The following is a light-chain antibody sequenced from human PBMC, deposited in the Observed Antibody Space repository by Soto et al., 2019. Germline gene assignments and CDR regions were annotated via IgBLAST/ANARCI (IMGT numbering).Light chain of an antibody. J-gene: IGLJ1*01. CDR1: SSDVGGYNY. V-gene: IGLV2-14*01. CDR3: SSYTSSSTYV. Sequence: CELNQPAYVYGAPGQSLPISCTGTSSDVGGYNYVSWYQQHPGKAPKLLIYDVSNRPSGVSNRFSGSKSGNTASLTISGLQAEDEADYYCSSYTSSSTYVFGTGTKVTVL. CDR2: DVS.